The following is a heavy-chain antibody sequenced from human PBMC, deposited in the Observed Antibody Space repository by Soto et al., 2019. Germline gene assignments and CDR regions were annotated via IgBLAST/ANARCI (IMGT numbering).Heavy chain of an antibody. Sequence: QVQLQESGPGLVKPSQTLSLTCTVSGGSISSGDYYWSWIRQPPGKGLEWIGYIYYSGSTYYNPSLKSRVTISVDTSKNQFSLKLSSVTAADTAVYYCVGAVISSDLPFDYWGQGTLVTVSS. CDR1: GGSISSGDYY. CDR3: VGAVISSDLPFDY. J-gene: IGHJ4*02. D-gene: IGHD3-3*01. CDR2: IYYSGST. V-gene: IGHV4-30-4*01.